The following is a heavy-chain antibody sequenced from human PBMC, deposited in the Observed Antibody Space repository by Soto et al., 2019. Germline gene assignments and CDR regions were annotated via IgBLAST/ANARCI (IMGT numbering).Heavy chain of an antibody. CDR1: GYTFTSYG. CDR2: ISAYNGNT. D-gene: IGHD3-3*01. J-gene: IGHJ4*02. V-gene: IGHV1-18*01. CDR3: ARDDTLYYDFWSGYSGKFDY. Sequence: VAVKVSCKASGYTFTSYGISWVRQAPGQGLEWMGWISAYNGNTNYAQKLQGRVTMTTDTSTSTAYMELRSLRSDDTAVYYCARDDTLYYDFWSGYSGKFDYWGQGTLVTVSS.